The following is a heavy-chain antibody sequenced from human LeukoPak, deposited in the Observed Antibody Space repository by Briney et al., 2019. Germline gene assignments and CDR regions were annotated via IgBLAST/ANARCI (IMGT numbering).Heavy chain of an antibody. J-gene: IGHJ4*02. CDR3: ARADRGGYYVAYWY. Sequence: APVKVSCKASGYTFTGYSIIWVRQAPGQGLEWLGWISAYKGSTKYPQMFQGRVTVTTDTSTSTAYMELRSLRSDDTAVYYCARADRGGYYVAYWYWGQGTLVTVSS. V-gene: IGHV1-18*01. CDR2: ISAYKGST. CDR1: GYTFTGYS. D-gene: IGHD3-22*01.